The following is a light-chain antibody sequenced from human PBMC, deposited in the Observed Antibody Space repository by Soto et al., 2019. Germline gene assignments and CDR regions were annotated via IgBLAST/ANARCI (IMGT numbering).Light chain of an antibody. CDR1: HDIKKY. J-gene: IGKJ4*01. CDR2: DAS. Sequence: DIQMTQSPSSLSASVGDRVTITCQASHDIKKYLNWYQQKAHKVPKLLIHDASTLASGVPSRFTGGGSGTDFTLTINHLQPEDVATYYCQQFDDLPLTFGGGTKVDIK. V-gene: IGKV1-33*01. CDR3: QQFDDLPLT.